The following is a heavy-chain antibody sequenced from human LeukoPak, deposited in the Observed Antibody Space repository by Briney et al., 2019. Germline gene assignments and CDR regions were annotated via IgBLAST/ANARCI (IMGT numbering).Heavy chain of an antibody. D-gene: IGHD6-13*01. CDR1: GGSFSGYY. CDR3: ARVAAAGTVVDY. CDR2: INHSGST. Sequence: SETLSLTCAVYGGSFSGYYWSWIRQPPGKGLEWIGEINHSGSTNYNPSLKSRVTISVDTSKNQFSLKLSSVTAADTAVYYYARVAAAGTVVDYWGQGTLVTVSS. J-gene: IGHJ4*02. V-gene: IGHV4-34*01.